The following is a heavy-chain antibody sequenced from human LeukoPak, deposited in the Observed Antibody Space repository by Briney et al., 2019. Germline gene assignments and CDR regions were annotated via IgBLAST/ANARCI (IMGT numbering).Heavy chain of an antibody. V-gene: IGHV1-8*02. J-gene: IGHJ5*02. CDR1: GYTFTSYD. CDR2: INPHSGKT. D-gene: IGHD4-17*01. CDR3: ARLSSHYGDYKVDP. Sequence: EASVKVSCKASGYTFTSYDINWVRQATGQGLEWMGWINPHSGKTGYAQKFLGRVTMTTDTSASTAYMELSSLRSEDTAVYYCARLSSHYGDYKVDPWGQGTLVTVSS.